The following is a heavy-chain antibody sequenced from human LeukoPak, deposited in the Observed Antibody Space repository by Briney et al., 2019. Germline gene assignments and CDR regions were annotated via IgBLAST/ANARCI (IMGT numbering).Heavy chain of an antibody. CDR2: IIPIFGTA. J-gene: IGHJ4*02. CDR3: ARDVAPSGWSLRGDY. Sequence: GASVKVSCKASGGTFSSYAISWVRQAPGQGLEWMGGIIPIFGTANYAQKLQGRVTMTTDTSTSTAYMELRSLRSDDTAVYYCARDVAPSGWSLRGDYWGQGTLVTVSS. CDR1: GGTFSSYA. D-gene: IGHD6-19*01. V-gene: IGHV1-69*05.